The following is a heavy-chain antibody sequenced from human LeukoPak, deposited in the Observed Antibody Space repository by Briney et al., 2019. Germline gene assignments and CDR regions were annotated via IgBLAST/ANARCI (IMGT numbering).Heavy chain of an antibody. CDR3: ARIGPEMAGYFDY. J-gene: IGHJ4*02. V-gene: IGHV3-53*01. CDR1: GFTFTDFY. D-gene: IGHD5-24*01. CDR2: IYSGGST. Sequence: GGSLRLSCAASGFTFTDFYMNWVRQAPGKGLEWVSVIYSGGSTYYADSVKGRFTISRDNSKNTLYLQMNSLRAEDTAVYYCARIGPEMAGYFDYWGQGTLVTVSS.